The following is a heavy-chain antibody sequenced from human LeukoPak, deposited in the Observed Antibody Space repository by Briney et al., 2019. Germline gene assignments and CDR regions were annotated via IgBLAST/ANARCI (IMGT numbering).Heavy chain of an antibody. Sequence: SQTLSLTCAISGDSVSSNSAAWNWIRQSPSRGLEWLGRTYYRSKWYNDYAVSVKSRITINPDTSKNQFSPQLNSVTPEDTAVYYCAREGDIVATEKQTPVATSTYNWFDPWGQGTLVTVSS. CDR2: TYYRSKWYN. D-gene: IGHD5-12*01. V-gene: IGHV6-1*01. CDR3: AREGDIVATEKQTPVATSTYNWFDP. J-gene: IGHJ5*02. CDR1: GDSVSSNSAA.